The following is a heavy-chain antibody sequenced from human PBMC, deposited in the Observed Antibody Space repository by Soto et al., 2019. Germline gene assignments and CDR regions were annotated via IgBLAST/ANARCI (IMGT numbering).Heavy chain of an antibody. D-gene: IGHD3-22*01. Sequence: SETLSLTCTVSGGSISSSGYYWSWIRQHPGKALEWIGFIYDNGNTYYNPSLKSRLTISVDTSKNQFSLKLSSVTAADTAVYYCARILPPRRYDTSGYYPDYWGQGTLVTVSS. CDR1: GGSISSSGYY. V-gene: IGHV4-31*03. CDR3: ARILPPRRYDTSGYYPDY. J-gene: IGHJ4*02. CDR2: IYDNGNT.